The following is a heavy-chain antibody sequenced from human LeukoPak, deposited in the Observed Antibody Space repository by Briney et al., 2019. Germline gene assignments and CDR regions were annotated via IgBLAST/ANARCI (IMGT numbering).Heavy chain of an antibody. CDR1: GLTFSSYA. CDR3: ARGRPGYYSDY. J-gene: IGHJ4*02. CDR2: ISAGGDET. V-gene: IGHV3-23*01. Sequence: GGSLRLSCVASGLTFSSYAVSWVRQAPGKGLEWVSAISAGGDETHHADSVKGRFTISRDNSKNTLYLQINSLRDEDTAVYYCARGRPGYYSDYWGQGTLVTVAS.